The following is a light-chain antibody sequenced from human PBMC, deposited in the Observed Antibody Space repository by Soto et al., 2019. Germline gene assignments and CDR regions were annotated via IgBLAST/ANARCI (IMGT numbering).Light chain of an antibody. V-gene: IGKV3-15*01. Sequence: EIVMTQSPATLSVSPGERVTLSCRASQSVSSNLAWYQQKPGQAPSLFVYGASTRATGIPARFSASGSGTQFTLPITSLQSEDFAVYYCQQRTNSPLTFGGGTKVEIK. CDR1: QSVSSN. J-gene: IGKJ4*01. CDR3: QQRTNSPLT. CDR2: GAS.